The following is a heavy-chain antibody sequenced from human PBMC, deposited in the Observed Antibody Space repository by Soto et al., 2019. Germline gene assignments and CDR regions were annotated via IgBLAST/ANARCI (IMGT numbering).Heavy chain of an antibody. J-gene: IGHJ5*02. Sequence: QVQLVQSGAEVKKPGSSVKVSCKASGGTFSSYTISWVRQAPGQGLEWMGRIIPILGIANYAQKFQGRVTITADKSTSTAYMELSSLRSEDTAVYYCGRAVRGVINWFDPRGQGTLVTVSS. D-gene: IGHD3-10*01. V-gene: IGHV1-69*02. CDR2: IIPILGIA. CDR3: GRAVRGVINWFDP. CDR1: GGTFSSYT.